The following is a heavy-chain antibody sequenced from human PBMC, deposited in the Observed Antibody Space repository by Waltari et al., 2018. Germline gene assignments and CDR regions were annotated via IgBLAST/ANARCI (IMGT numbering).Heavy chain of an antibody. V-gene: IGHV1-69*01. CDR3: ARAVSRGYCSGGSCYHLDY. D-gene: IGHD2-15*01. CDR2: IIPSLGTA. J-gene: IGHJ4*02. CDR1: GGTFSSYA. Sequence: QVQLVQSGAEVKKPGSSVKVSCKASGGTFSSYAISWVRQAPGQGLEWMGGIIPSLGTANYAQKCQGRVKITADESTSTAYMELSSLRSEDTAVYYCARAVSRGYCSGGSCYHLDYWGQGTLVTVSS.